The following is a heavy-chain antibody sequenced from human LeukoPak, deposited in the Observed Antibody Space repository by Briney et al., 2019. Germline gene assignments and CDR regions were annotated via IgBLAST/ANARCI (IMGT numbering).Heavy chain of an antibody. CDR2: MHYRGNT. V-gene: IGHV4-59*11. D-gene: IGHD3-22*01. J-gene: IGHJ4*02. CDR1: GGSITSHY. Sequence: SETLSLTCTVSGGSITSHYWSWIRQSPGKGLEWIGFMHYRGNTNSNPSLRSRVTISMDTSKNQFSLKLSSVTAADTAVYYCARVGYYDSSGYYLDYWGQGTLVTVSS. CDR3: ARVGYYDSSGYYLDY.